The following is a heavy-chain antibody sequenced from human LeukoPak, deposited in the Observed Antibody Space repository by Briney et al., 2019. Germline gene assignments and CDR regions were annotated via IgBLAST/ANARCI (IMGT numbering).Heavy chain of an antibody. CDR1: GGSISGGGYS. J-gene: IGHJ5*02. CDR2: IDYSGST. CDR3: ATLGGSGSYVWFDP. V-gene: IGHV4-30-2*01. Sequence: PSETLSLTCAVSGGSISGGGYSWTWIRQPPGKGLEWVALIDYSGSTYYNPSLKSRVTISVDRSKNQFSLKVMSVTAADTAVYYCATLGGSGSYVWFDPWGQGTLVTVSS. D-gene: IGHD3-10*01.